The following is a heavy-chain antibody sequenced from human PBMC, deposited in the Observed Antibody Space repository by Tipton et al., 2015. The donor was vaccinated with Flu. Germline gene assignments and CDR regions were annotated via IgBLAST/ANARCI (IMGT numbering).Heavy chain of an antibody. CDR3: ARDPVHCSGTSCYSGAFDI. CDR1: GFSFSSYE. D-gene: IGHD2-2*01. Sequence: SLRLSCAASGFSFSSYEMNWVRQAPGKGLEWVSYVSGSGSTIYYADSVKGRFTISRDNAKSSLYLQMNSLRAEDTAVYYCARDPVHCSGTSCYSGAFDIWGQGTMVTVSS. V-gene: IGHV3-48*03. J-gene: IGHJ3*02. CDR2: VSGSGSTI.